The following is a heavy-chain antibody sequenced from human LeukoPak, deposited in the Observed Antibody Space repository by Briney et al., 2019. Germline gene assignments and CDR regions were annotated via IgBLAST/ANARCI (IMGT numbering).Heavy chain of an antibody. V-gene: IGHV4-34*01. D-gene: IGHD6-19*01. CDR3: ARDRGAVAGYFDY. CDR2: INHSGST. Sequence: PSETLSLTCAVYGGSFSGYYWSWIRQPPGKGLEWIGEINHSGSTYYNPSLKSRVTISVDTSKNQFSLKLSSVTAADTAVYYCARDRGAVAGYFDYWGQGTLVTVSS. CDR1: GGSFSGYY. J-gene: IGHJ4*02.